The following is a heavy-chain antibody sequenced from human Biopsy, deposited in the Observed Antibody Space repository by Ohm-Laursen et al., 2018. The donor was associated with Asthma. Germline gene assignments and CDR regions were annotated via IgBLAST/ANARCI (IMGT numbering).Heavy chain of an antibody. CDR1: PGSINGYY. CDR3: ARATSTWSQSGPHFFDH. D-gene: IGHD6-13*01. CDR2: VHSSGST. J-gene: IGHJ5*02. V-gene: IGHV4-59*07. Sequence: PSDTLSLTCTVSPGSINGYYWNWIRQFPGKGLEWIGYVHSSGSTRFNPSLKSRVTVSVDTSVDQVSLKLSSVSAADTAIYYCARATSTWSQSGPHFFDHWGPGTLVTVSS.